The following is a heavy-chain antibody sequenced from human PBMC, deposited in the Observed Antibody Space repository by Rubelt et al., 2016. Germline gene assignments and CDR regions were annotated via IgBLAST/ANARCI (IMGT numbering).Heavy chain of an antibody. D-gene: IGHD6-19*01. CDR3: ARCRRAGGAVAGTWDY. Sequence: QVQLVQSGAEVKKPGASVKVSCKASGYTFTSYGISWVRQAPGQGLEWMGWISAYNGNTNYAQKRQGRVTRTTDTSTSTAYMELRSRRSDDTAVYYCARCRRAGGAVAGTWDYWGQGTLVTVSS. CDR1: GYTFTSYG. J-gene: IGHJ4*02. CDR2: ISAYNGNT. V-gene: IGHV1-18*01.